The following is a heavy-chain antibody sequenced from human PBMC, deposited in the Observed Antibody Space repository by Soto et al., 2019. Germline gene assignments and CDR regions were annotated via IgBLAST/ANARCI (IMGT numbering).Heavy chain of an antibody. J-gene: IGHJ6*02. CDR2: ISAYNGNT. D-gene: IGHD3-3*01. CDR1: GYTFTSYG. Sequence: ASVKVSCKASGYTFTSYGISWVRQAPGQGLEWMGWISAYNGNTNYAQKLQGRVTMTTDTSTSTAYMELRSLRSDDTAVYYCAGGLGFTIPLYGMDVWGQGTPVTVSS. CDR3: AGGLGFTIPLYGMDV. V-gene: IGHV1-18*01.